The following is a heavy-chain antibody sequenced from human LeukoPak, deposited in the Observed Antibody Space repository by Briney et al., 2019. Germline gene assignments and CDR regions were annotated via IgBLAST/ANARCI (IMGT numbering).Heavy chain of an antibody. CDR3: ARGGTIFGVVRRGDWFDP. Sequence: SETLSLTCAVSGGSISSGGYSWSWIRQPPGKGLEWIGYIYHSGSTYYNPSLKSRVTISVDRSKNQFSLKLSSVTAADTAVYYCARGGTIFGVVRRGDWFDPWGQGTLVTVSS. J-gene: IGHJ5*02. D-gene: IGHD3-3*01. CDR1: GGSISSGGYS. V-gene: IGHV4-30-2*01. CDR2: IYHSGST.